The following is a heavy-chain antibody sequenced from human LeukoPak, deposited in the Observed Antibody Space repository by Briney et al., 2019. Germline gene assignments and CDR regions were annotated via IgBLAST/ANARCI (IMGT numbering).Heavy chain of an antibody. V-gene: IGHV4-38-2*01. J-gene: IGHJ6*04. CDR1: GYSISSGYY. CDR3: ARGSNYYYSMDV. Sequence: PETLSLTCAVSGYSISSGYYWGWIRQPPGKGLEWIGSIYQSVTTYYSPSLKSRVAISADTPKNQFSLTLTSVTAADMAVYYCARGSNYYYSMDVWGKGTTVTVSS. CDR2: IYQSVTT. D-gene: IGHD3/OR15-3a*01.